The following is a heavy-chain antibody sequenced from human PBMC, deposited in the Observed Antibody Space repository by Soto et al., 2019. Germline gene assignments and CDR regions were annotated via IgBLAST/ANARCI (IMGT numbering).Heavy chain of an antibody. CDR1: GYTFTGYY. D-gene: IGHD2-21*01. V-gene: IGHV1-2*04. CDR2: INPNSGGT. CDR3: ARLGAYYQSLDP. J-gene: IGHJ5*02. Sequence: ASVKVSCKASGYTFTGYYMHWVRQAPGQGLEWMGWINPNSGGTNYAQKFQGWVTMTRDTSISTAYLELSRLRSDDTAVYHCARLGAYYQSLDPWGPGTLVTVSS.